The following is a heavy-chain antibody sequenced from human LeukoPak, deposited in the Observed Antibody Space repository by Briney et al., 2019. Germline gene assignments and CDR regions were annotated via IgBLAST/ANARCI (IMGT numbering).Heavy chain of an antibody. V-gene: IGHV1-69*06. Sequence: ASVKVSCKASGGTSSNYAINWVRQAPGQGLEWMGRIMPIFGTANYAQKFQGRVTMTADKSTRTAYMDLSSLRSEDTAIYYCARDLDYWGQGTLVTVSS. J-gene: IGHJ4*02. CDR3: ARDLDY. CDR1: GGTSSNYA. CDR2: IMPIFGTA.